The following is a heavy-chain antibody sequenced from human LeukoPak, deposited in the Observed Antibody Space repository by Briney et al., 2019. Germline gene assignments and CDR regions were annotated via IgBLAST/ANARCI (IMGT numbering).Heavy chain of an antibody. D-gene: IGHD3-10*01. Sequence: GEPLKISCKGSGYSFTSYWIGWGRQMPGKGLELMGIIYPGGSDTRYSPSFQGQVTISADKSNSTAYLQRSSLKASDTAMYYCARHKGEGGDAFDIWGQGTMVTVST. CDR2: IYPGGSDT. V-gene: IGHV5-51*01. CDR3: ARHKGEGGDAFDI. J-gene: IGHJ3*02. CDR1: GYSFTSYW.